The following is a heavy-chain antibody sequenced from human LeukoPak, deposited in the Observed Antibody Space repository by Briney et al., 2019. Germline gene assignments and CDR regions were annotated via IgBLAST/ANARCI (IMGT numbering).Heavy chain of an antibody. J-gene: IGHJ5*02. V-gene: IGHV4-59*01. Sequence: PSETLSLTCTVSGGSISSYYWSWIRQPPGKGLEWIGYIYYSGSTNYNPSLKSRVTISVDTSKNQFSLKLSSVTAADTAVYYCAREPSYYYGSGSYPQGFDPWGQGTLVTVSS. CDR2: IYYSGST. CDR1: GGSISSYY. CDR3: AREPSYYYGSGSYPQGFDP. D-gene: IGHD3-10*01.